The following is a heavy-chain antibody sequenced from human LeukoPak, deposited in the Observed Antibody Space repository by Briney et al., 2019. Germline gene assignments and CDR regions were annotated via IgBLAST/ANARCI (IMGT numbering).Heavy chain of an antibody. CDR2: INPNSGVT. D-gene: IGHD2-15*01. CDR1: GYTFTGYY. V-gene: IGHV1-2*02. CDR3: ARQADNNWFDS. J-gene: IGHJ5*01. Sequence: ASVKVSCKASGYTFTGYYMHWVRQAPGQGLEWMGWINPNSGVTKYAQKFQGRVTMTMDTSISTAYLELNRLSSDDSAVFYCARQADNNWFDSWGQGTLVTVSS.